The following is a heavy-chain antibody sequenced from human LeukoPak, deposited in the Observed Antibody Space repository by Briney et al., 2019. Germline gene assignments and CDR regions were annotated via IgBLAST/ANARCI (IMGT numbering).Heavy chain of an antibody. CDR1: GYTFTAYY. CDR3: ARQGLPVAADY. CDR2: INPNSGGT. V-gene: IGHV1-2*02. Sequence: ASVKVSCKASGYTFTAYYIHWVRQAPGQGLEWMGWINPNSGGTNYAQRFQGRVTMTRDTSISTAYMGLSRLRSDDTAVYYCARQGLPVAADYWGQGTLVTVSS. D-gene: IGHD6-19*01. J-gene: IGHJ4*02.